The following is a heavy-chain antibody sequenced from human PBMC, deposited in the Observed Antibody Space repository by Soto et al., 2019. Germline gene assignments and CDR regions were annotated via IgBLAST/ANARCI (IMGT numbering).Heavy chain of an antibody. J-gene: IGHJ5*02. CDR2: SSRSSRHM. D-gene: IGHD3-16*01. V-gene: IGHV3-21*01. Sequence: GGSLRLSCAAFGVTFSSYRMHWVRQAPGKWREWVLSSSRSSRHMYYADSVKGRFTISRDNAKNSLYLQMNSLRAEDTAVYYCARDLHDYVSFRFDPRGQGT. CDR3: ARDLHDYVSFRFDP. CDR1: GVTFSSYR.